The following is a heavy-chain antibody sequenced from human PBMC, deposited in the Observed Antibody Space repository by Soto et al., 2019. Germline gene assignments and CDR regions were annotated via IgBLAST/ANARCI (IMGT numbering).Heavy chain of an antibody. CDR3: ARDCGLRRTGGIDY. J-gene: IGHJ4*02. Sequence: SETLSLTCTVSGGSISSGGYYWSWIRQHPGKGLEWIGYIYYSGSTYYNPSLKSRVTISVDTSKNQFSLKLSSVTAADTAVYYCARDCGLRRTGGIDYWGQGTLVTVSS. D-gene: IGHD4-17*01. V-gene: IGHV4-31*03. CDR1: GGSISSGGYY. CDR2: IYYSGST.